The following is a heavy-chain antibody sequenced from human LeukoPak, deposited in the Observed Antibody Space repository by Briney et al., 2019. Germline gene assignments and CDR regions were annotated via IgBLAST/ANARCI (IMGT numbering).Heavy chain of an antibody. CDR3: ARGDNFDY. CDR1: GVTLGTHA. J-gene: IGHJ4*02. CDR2: ISFSGDVT. V-gene: IGHV3-23*01. Sequence: PGGSLRLSCSASGVTLGTHAMSWVRQAPGKGLEWVSAISFSGDVTFYADSVKGRFTISRDNSKNTLYLQMNSLRAEDTAVYYCARGDNFDYWGQGTLVTVSS.